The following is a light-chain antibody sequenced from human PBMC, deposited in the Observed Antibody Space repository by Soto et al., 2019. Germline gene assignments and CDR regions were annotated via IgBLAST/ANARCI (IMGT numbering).Light chain of an antibody. CDR1: QTVTSTF. V-gene: IGKV3-20*01. Sequence: EIVLTQSPGTLSLSPGERATLSCRASQTVTSTFLAWYQQKPGQAPRLLIYGASRRATGIPDRFSGSGSGTDFTLTITRLEPEDFAVYYCHQYDCSRKFGQGTKVEMK. J-gene: IGKJ1*01. CDR2: GAS. CDR3: HQYDCSRK.